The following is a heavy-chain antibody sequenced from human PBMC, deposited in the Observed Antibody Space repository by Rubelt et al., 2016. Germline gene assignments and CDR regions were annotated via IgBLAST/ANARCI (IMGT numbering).Heavy chain of an antibody. D-gene: IGHD6-6*01. J-gene: IGHJ6*02. CDR3: AGNTKYSNWHVMNA. Sequence: QLQLQESGPGLVKPSETLSLTCTVSGGSISSSSYYWGWIRQPPGKGLEWIGSIYYSGSTYYNPSLKSRVTISVDTSKNRYSRKRRAVTAAETAVYYCAGNTKYSNWHVMNAWGQGSTVIVSS. CDR2: IYYSGST. CDR1: GGSISSSSYY. V-gene: IGHV4-39*07.